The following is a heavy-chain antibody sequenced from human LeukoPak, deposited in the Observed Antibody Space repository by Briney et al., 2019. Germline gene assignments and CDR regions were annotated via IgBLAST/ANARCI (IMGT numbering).Heavy chain of an antibody. J-gene: IGHJ4*02. D-gene: IGHD2-2*01. Sequence: GGSLRLSCAASGFTFSSYAMSWVRQAPGKGLEWVSAISGSGGSTYYADSVKGRFTISRDNSKNTLYLQMNSLRAEDTAVYYCAKSNRGYCSSTGCYPGAEFDNWGQETLVTASS. CDR3: AKSNRGYCSSTGCYPGAEFDN. V-gene: IGHV3-23*01. CDR1: GFTFSSYA. CDR2: ISGSGGST.